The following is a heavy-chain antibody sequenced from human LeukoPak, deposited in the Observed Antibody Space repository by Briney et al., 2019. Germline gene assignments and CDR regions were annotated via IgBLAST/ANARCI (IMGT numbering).Heavy chain of an antibody. D-gene: IGHD3-22*01. CDR1: GGSFTDYF. CDR3: ARGRIAKIVVVDSFSYGMDV. V-gene: IGHV4-34*01. J-gene: IGHJ6*02. Sequence: SETLSLTCTVYGGSFTDYFWTWIRHPPGKGLDLIGEINDYTGDTNYNPSHNSRASISLEKSKVQFSLEQRSVTAADTAAYYGARGRIAKIVVVDSFSYGMDVWGQGTTVTVSS. CDR2: INDYTGDT.